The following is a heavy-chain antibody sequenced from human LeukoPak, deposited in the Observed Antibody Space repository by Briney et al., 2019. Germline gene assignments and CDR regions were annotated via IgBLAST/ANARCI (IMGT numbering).Heavy chain of an antibody. Sequence: GGSLRLSCAASGFTFSSYGMHWVRQAPGKGLEWVAVIWYDGSNKYCADSVKGRFTISRDNSENTLNPRMNSMRAEDTAVYYCARDRYYDILTENYFVFWGQGTLVTVSS. CDR1: GFTFSSYG. CDR2: IWYDGSNK. V-gene: IGHV3-33*01. D-gene: IGHD3-9*01. J-gene: IGHJ4*02. CDR3: ARDRYYDILTENYFVF.